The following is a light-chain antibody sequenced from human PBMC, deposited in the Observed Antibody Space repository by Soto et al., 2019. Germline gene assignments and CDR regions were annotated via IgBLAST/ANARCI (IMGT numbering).Light chain of an antibody. J-gene: IGKJ4*01. V-gene: IGKV1-27*01. CDR2: AAS. Sequence: DIQMTQSPSSLSASVGDRVIITCRATQDISNYLAWYQQKPGKVPKLLIYAASTLQSGVPSRFSGSGSGTDFTLTISSLQPEDVATFYCQEYKSAPFTFGGGTKVDIK. CDR1: QDISNY. CDR3: QEYKSAPFT.